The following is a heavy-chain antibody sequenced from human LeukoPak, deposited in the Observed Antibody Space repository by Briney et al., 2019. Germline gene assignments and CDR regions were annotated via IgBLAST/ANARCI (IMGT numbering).Heavy chain of an antibody. J-gene: IGHJ5*02. V-gene: IGHV4-38-2*01. CDR2: IYHSGST. CDR1: GYSISSGYY. CDR3: ARHFAVAGYNWFDP. Sequence: SKTMSLTCAVSGYSISSGYYWGWIRQPPGQELEWIGSIYHSGSTYYTPSLKSRVTISVDTSKNQFSLRLSSVTAADTAVYHCARHFAVAGYNWFDPWGQGTLVTVSS. D-gene: IGHD6-19*01.